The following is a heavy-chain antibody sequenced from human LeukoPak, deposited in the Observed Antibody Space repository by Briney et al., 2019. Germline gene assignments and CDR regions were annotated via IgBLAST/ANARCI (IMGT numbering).Heavy chain of an antibody. CDR3: ATYMTTDQYLDF. D-gene: IGHD4-11*01. J-gene: IGHJ4*02. CDR1: GDSISNYY. CDR2: IYYSGTT. V-gene: IGHV4-30-4*08. Sequence: SETLSLTCTVSGDSISNYYWSWIRQPPGKGLEWIGFIYYSGTTYYNPSLKSRLTISVDTSKNPFSLKLSSVTAADTAVYYCATYMTTDQYLDFWGQGTLVTVSS.